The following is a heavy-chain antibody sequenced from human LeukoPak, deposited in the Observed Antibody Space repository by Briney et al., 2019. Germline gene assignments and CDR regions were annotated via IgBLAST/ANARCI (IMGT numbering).Heavy chain of an antibody. CDR1: GVSISSGGYY. V-gene: IGHV4-31*03. J-gene: IGHJ5*02. CDR2: IYYSGCT. Sequence: SETLSLTCTVSGVSISSGGYYWSWIPQHPGKGLEWIGYIYYSGCTYYNPSLKSRVTISVDTSKNQFSLKLSSVAAADTAVYYCARVGFLERARFDPWGQGTLVSVSS. D-gene: IGHD3-3*02. CDR3: ARVGFLERARFDP.